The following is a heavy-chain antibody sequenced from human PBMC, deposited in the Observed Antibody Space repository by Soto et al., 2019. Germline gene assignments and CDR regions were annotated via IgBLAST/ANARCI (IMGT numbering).Heavy chain of an antibody. Sequence: LRLSCAASGFTFSDYYMSWIRQAPGKGLEWVSYISSSGSTIYYADSVKGRFTISRDNSKNTLYLQMNSLRAEDTAVYYCGKVSTYYYDSTFDYWGQGTLVTVSS. CDR3: GKVSTYYYDSTFDY. D-gene: IGHD3-22*01. J-gene: IGHJ4*02. CDR2: ISSSGSTI. CDR1: GFTFSDYY. V-gene: IGHV3-11*04.